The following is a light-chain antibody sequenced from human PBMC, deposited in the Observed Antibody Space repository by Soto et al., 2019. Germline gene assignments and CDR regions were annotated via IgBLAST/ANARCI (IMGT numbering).Light chain of an antibody. CDR2: DAS. CDR1: QSVSTS. J-gene: IGKJ1*01. V-gene: IGKV3-11*01. CDR3: QVRDVWPS. Sequence: IVLTQSPVTLALSPGERAVLSCRASQSVSTSLAWYQHKPGQAPRLFIYDASKRAPGVPARFSGSGSGTDFPLTISSLAPEDFAVYYCQVRDVWPSFGQGTKVEIK.